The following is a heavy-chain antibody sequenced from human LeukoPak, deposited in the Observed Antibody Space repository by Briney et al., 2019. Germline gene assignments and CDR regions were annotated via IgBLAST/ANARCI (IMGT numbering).Heavy chain of an antibody. D-gene: IGHD6-19*01. V-gene: IGHV4-61*02. CDR2: IYTSGST. CDR1: GGSISSSNSY. J-gene: IGHJ4*02. CDR3: ARWVAGNFDY. Sequence: MASETLSLTCTVSGGSISSSNSYWGWIRQPAGKGLEWIGRIYTSGSTNYNPSLKSRVTMSVDTSKNQFSLKLSSVTAADTAVYYCARWVAGNFDYWGQGTLVTVSS.